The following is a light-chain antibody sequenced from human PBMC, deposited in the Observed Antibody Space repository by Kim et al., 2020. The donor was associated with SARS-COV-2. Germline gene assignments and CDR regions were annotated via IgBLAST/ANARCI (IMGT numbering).Light chain of an antibody. CDR3: QALDSSTVV. CDR1: KLGNKY. V-gene: IGLV3-1*01. J-gene: IGLJ2*01. Sequence: SVSPGQTASITCSGDKLGNKYACCYQQKPGQSPVLVIYQDSKRPSGLPARFSGSNSGNTAPLTSSGTRAMDAADYYCQALDSSTVVFGGGTQLTVL. CDR2: QDS.